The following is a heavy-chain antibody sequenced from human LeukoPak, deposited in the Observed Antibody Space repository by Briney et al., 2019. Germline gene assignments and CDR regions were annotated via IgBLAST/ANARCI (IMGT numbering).Heavy chain of an antibody. CDR3: ARVGVAVAGQIDY. V-gene: IGHV3-53*01. CDR1: GFTVSSSY. D-gene: IGHD6-19*01. J-gene: IGHJ4*02. Sequence: GGSLRLSCAASGFTVSSSYMSWVRQAPGKGLEWVSVIYSGGSTYYADSVKGRFTISRDNSKNTLYLQMNSLRAEDTAVYYCARVGVAVAGQIDYWGQGTLVTVSS. CDR2: IYSGGST.